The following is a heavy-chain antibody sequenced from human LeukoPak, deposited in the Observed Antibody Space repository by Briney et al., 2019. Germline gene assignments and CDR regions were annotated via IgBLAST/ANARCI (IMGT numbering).Heavy chain of an antibody. Sequence: HGESLKISCKGSGYSFTSYWIGWVRQMPGKGLEWMGIIYPGDSDTRYSPSFQGQVTISADKSISTAYLQWSSLKASDTAMYYCARHLRGGSGSYYINDAFDIWGQGTMVTVSS. D-gene: IGHD3-10*01. CDR1: GYSFTSYW. V-gene: IGHV5-51*01. J-gene: IGHJ3*02. CDR2: IYPGDSDT. CDR3: ARHLRGGSGSYYINDAFDI.